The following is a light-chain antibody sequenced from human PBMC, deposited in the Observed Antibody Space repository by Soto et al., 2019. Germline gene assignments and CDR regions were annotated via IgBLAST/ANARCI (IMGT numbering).Light chain of an antibody. CDR3: AAWDDSLNGVV. CDR1: NSNIGINT. Sequence: QSVLTQPPSVSEVPRQRVIISCSGSNSNIGINTVNWYQQLPGTAPKLLNYGNNQRPSGVPDRFSGSKSGTSASLAISGLQSEDEADYYCAAWDDSLNGVVFGGGTKVTVL. J-gene: IGLJ2*01. CDR2: GNN. V-gene: IGLV1-44*01.